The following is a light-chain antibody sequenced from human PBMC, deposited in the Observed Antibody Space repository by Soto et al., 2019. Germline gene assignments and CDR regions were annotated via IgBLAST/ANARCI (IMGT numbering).Light chain of an antibody. CDR3: SSYTSSSTYV. CDR1: SSDVGGYNY. V-gene: IGLV2-14*01. Sequence: QSLLTHPASLSGSPGQSITISCTGTSSDVGGYNYVSWYQQHPGKAPKLMIYEVSNRPSGVSNRFSGSKSGNTASLTISGLQAEDEADYYCSSYTSSSTYVLGTGTKVTVL. CDR2: EVS. J-gene: IGLJ1*01.